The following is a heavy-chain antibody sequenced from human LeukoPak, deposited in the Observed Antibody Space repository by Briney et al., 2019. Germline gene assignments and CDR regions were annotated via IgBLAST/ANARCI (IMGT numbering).Heavy chain of an antibody. J-gene: IGHJ2*01. V-gene: IGHV3-21*01. D-gene: IGHD2-15*01. CDR1: GFTFSSYS. Sequence: PGGSLRLSCAASGFTFSSYSMNWVRQAPGKGLEWVSSIGTSNSFIYYADSVQGRFTISRDNAKNSLYLQMNSLRADDTAVYNCASPLGYCGGGTCSTDWYFNLWGRGTLVTVSS. CDR2: IGTSNSFI. CDR3: ASPLGYCGGGTCSTDWYFNL.